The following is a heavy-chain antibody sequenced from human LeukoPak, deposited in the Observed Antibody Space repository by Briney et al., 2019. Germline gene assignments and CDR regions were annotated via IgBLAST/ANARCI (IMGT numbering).Heavy chain of an antibody. D-gene: IGHD6-19*01. V-gene: IGHV4-31*03. J-gene: IGHJ4*02. CDR2: TYYSGST. Sequence: SETLSLTCTVSGGSISSGGYYWSWIRQHPGKGLEWIGYTYYSGSTYYNPSLKSRVTISVDTSKNQFSLKLSSVTAADTAVYYCARYLAVAGKNFDYWGQGTLVTVSS. CDR1: GGSISSGGYY. CDR3: ARYLAVAGKNFDY.